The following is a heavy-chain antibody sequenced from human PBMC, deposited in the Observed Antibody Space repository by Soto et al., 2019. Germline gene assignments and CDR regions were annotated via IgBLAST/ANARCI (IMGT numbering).Heavy chain of an antibody. CDR2: ISKDGSVQ. CDR3: ARSRSGAVPDSFGF. Sequence: QVQLVESAGRVVQPGRSLRLSCAASGFMFNRYAIHWVRQTPGKGLEWVAVISKDGSVQYYADSVRGRFIISRDKSKDTVYLEMNSLRAEDTAVLYCARSRSGAVPDSFGFWGQGTLVTVSS. D-gene: IGHD3-3*01. V-gene: IGHV3-30-3*01. J-gene: IGHJ1*01. CDR1: GFMFNRYA.